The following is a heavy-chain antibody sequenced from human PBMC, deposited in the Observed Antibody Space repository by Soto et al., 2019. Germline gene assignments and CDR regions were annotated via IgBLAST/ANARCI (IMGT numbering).Heavy chain of an antibody. CDR2: IWYDGSNK. J-gene: IGHJ4*02. V-gene: IGHV3-33*01. CDR1: GFTFSSYG. Sequence: QVQLVESGGGVVQPGRSLRLSCAASGFTFSSYGMHWVRQAPGKGLEWVAVIWYDGSNKYYADSVKGRFTISRDNSKNTLYLQMNSLRAEDTAVYYCARVNIDWVFSGAFALEYWGQGTLVTVSS. D-gene: IGHD3-9*01. CDR3: ARVNIDWVFSGAFALEY.